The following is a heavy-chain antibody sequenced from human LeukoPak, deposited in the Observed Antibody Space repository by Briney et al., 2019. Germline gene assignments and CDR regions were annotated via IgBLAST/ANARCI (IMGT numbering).Heavy chain of an antibody. CDR3: ARGPMVRGPYYFDY. V-gene: IGHV1-18*04. Sequence: ASVKVSCKASGYTFTINYMHWVRQAPAQGLEWMGWISAYNGNTNYAQKLQGRVTMTTDTSTSTDYMELRSLRSDDTAVYYCARGPMVRGPYYFDYWGQGTLVTVSS. J-gene: IGHJ4*02. CDR1: GYTFTINY. CDR2: ISAYNGNT. D-gene: IGHD3-10*01.